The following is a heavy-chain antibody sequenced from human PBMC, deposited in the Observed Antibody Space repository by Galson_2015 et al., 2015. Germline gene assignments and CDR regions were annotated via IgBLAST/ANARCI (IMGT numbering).Heavy chain of an antibody. V-gene: IGHV4-61*02. Sequence: PLSLTCTVSGGSIGSGSYYWSWIRQPAGKGLEWIGRIYAGGTTNYNPSLKSRAIISVDTSKNQFSLRLTSVTAADTAVYYCARNLVAAAGDAFDIWGQGTMVTVSS. J-gene: IGHJ3*02. CDR3: ARNLVAAAGDAFDI. CDR2: IYAGGTT. D-gene: IGHD6-13*01. CDR1: GGSIGSGSYY.